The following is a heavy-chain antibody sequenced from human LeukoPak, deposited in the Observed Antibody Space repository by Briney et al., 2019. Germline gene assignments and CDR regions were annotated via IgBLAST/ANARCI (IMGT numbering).Heavy chain of an antibody. CDR2: INPSGGST. CDR3: ARALPHRRLMDTTMEKHWFDP. CDR1: GYTFTAYY. D-gene: IGHD5-18*01. V-gene: IGHV1-46*01. Sequence: GASVKVSCKASGYTFTAYYMRWVRHAPRQGLEWRGQINPSGGSTRYVQKFQGRVTMPRDMSTSTVYMDMSSLRSEDTAVYDCARALPHRRLMDTTMEKHWFDPWGQGTLVTVSS. J-gene: IGHJ5*02.